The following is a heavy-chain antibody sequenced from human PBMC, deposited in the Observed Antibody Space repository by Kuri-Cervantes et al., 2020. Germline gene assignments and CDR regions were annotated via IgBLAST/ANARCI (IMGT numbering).Heavy chain of an antibody. CDR3: ASLRGYSGYDKKSTGRGYAFDI. V-gene: IGHV1-18*01. CDR1: GYTFTSYG. J-gene: IGHJ3*02. D-gene: IGHD5-12*01. CDR2: ISAYNGNT. Sequence: ASVKVSCKASGYTFTSYGISWVRQAPGQGLEWMGWISAYNGNTNYAQKLQGRVTMTTDTSTSTAYMELRSLRSDDTAVYYCASLRGYSGYDKKSTGRGYAFDIWGQGTMVTVSS.